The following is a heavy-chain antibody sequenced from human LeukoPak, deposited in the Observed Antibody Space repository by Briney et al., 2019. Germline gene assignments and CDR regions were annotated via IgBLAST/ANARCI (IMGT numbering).Heavy chain of an antibody. D-gene: IGHD3-10*01. CDR2: IKQDGSEK. CDR1: GFTFSDSA. V-gene: IGHV3-7*04. J-gene: IGHJ4*02. CDR3: ARRHHFGFLDS. Sequence: GGSLRLSCAASGFTFSDSAMTWVRQAPGKGLEWVANIKQDGSEKYYVDSVKGRFTISRDNAKNSVYLQMNSLRAEDTAVYYCARRHHFGFLDSWGQGTLVTVSS.